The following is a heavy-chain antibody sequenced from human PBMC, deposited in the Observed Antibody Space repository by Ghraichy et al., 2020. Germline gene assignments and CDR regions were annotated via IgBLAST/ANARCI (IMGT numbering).Heavy chain of an antibody. Sequence: SETLSLTCTVAGGSVSSTSHYWNWIRQPPGKGLEWIGYIYSSGYTNYNPSLKSRVTMSIDTSKNQFSLKLNSVTAADTAVYYCARRIDSYGYFQIYFWGQGTLVSVSS. J-gene: IGHJ4*02. V-gene: IGHV4-61*01. CDR3: ARRIDSYGYFQIYF. D-gene: IGHD5-18*01. CDR2: IYSSGYT. CDR1: GGSVSSTSHY.